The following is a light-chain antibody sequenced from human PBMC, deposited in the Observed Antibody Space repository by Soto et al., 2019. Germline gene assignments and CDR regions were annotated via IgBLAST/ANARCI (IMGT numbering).Light chain of an antibody. CDR1: SGHSTYT. CDR3: QNWGTGTVV. V-gene: IGLV4-69*01. Sequence: QLVLTQSPSATASLGASVKLTCTRSSGHSTYTIAWHQQQPEKGPRFLMRINSDGSHIKGDGIPDRFSGSSSGAERYLTISSLQYEEEADYYCQNWGTGTVVFGGGTKLTVL. CDR2: INSDGSH. J-gene: IGLJ2*01.